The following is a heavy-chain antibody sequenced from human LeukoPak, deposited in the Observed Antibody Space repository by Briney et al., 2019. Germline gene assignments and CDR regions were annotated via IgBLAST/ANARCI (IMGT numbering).Heavy chain of an antibody. CDR3: ARDFTGRYYKSGSEAAY. J-gene: IGHJ4*02. CDR1: GFTFSSYA. CDR2: ISYDGSNK. D-gene: IGHD3-10*01. Sequence: PGGSLRLSCAASGFTFSSYAMHWVRQAPGKGLEWVAVISYDGSNKYYADSVKGRFTISRDNSKNTLYLQMNSLRAEDTAVYYCARDFTGRYYKSGSEAAYWGQGTLVTVSS. V-gene: IGHV3-30-3*01.